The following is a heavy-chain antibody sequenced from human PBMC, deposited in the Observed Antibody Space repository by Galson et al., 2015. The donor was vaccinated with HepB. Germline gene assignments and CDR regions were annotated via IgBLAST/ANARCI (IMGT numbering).Heavy chain of an antibody. CDR3: VKIIPILQDAFDI. J-gene: IGHJ3*02. D-gene: IGHD2/OR15-2a*01. V-gene: IGHV3-64D*06. CDR1: GFTFSSYA. Sequence: SLRLSCAASGFTFSSYAMHWVRQAPGKGLEYVSAISSNGGSTYYADSVKGRFTISRDNSKNTLYLQMSSLRAEDTAVYYCVKIIPILQDAFDIWGQVTMGTVSS. CDR2: ISSNGGST.